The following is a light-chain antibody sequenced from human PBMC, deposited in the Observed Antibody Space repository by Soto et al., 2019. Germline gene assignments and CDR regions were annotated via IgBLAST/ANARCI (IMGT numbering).Light chain of an antibody. Sequence: VQMTQYPYSLSALVGDRIPITCRASQSISNHLNWYQQKPGKAPVLLIYDASTLQTGVPSRFSGSGSGTDFTLTISSLQPEDVAAYYCQKYNSAPLTFGGGTKVDVK. V-gene: IGKV1-27*01. CDR1: QSISNH. J-gene: IGKJ4*01. CDR3: QKYNSAPLT. CDR2: DAS.